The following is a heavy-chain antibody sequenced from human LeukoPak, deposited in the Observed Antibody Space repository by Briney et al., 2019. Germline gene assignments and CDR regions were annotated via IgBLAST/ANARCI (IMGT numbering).Heavy chain of an antibody. V-gene: IGHV3-33*01. CDR3: ARDRYSSMWSVFEY. D-gene: IGHD6-13*01. CDR1: GFIFSSFG. J-gene: IGHJ4*02. Sequence: PGGSLRLSCAASGFIFSSFGMHWVRQSAGKGLEWEAVIWYDGSTKVYADSVKGRFTISRDNSRNTLYLQVNSLRAEDTAVYYCARDRYSSMWSVFEYWGQGALVTVSS. CDR2: IWYDGSTK.